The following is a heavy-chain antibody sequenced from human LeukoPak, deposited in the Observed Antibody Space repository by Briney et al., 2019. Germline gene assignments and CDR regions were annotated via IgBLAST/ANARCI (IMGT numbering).Heavy chain of an antibody. J-gene: IGHJ4*02. V-gene: IGHV1-18*01. CDR2: ISAYNGNT. D-gene: IGHD3-22*01. CDR3: ARDREYYYDSSGYYHGNDY. CDR1: GYTFTSYG. Sequence: ASVKVSCKASGYTFTSYGISWVRPAPGQGLEWMGWISAYNGNTNYAQKLQGGVTMTTDTSTSTAYMELRSLRSDDTAVYYCARDREYYYDSSGYYHGNDYWGQGTLVTVSS.